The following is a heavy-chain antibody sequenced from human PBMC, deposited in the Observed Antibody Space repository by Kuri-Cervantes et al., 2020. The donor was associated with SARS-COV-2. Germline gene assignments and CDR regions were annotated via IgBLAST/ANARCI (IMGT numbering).Heavy chain of an antibody. CDR3: ATVSSGDIVVVAATRPGLAYFQH. D-gene: IGHD2-15*01. Sequence: SVKVSCKASGGTFSSYAISWVRQAPGQGLEWMGRIIPILGIANYAQKFQGRVTITADKSTSTAYMELSSLRSEDTAVYYCATVSSGDIVVVAATRPGLAYFQHWGQGTLVTVSS. CDR2: IIPILGIA. J-gene: IGHJ1*01. CDR1: GGTFSSYA. V-gene: IGHV1-69*04.